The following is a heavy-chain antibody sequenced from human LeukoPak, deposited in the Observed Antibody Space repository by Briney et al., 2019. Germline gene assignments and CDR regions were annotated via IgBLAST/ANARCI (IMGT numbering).Heavy chain of an antibody. CDR2: INASGGRT. D-gene: IGHD3-22*01. J-gene: IGHJ4*02. CDR1: GFTFSSYA. Sequence: GGSLRLSCAASGFTFSSYAMSWVRQAPGKGLEWVSVINASGGRTSYADSVKGRFTVSRDNSKNTLYLQMNSLRAEDTAVYFCVEGGAPSYYDGSGDAYFDYWGQGTLVTVSS. CDR3: VEGGAPSYYDGSGDAYFDY. V-gene: IGHV3-23*01.